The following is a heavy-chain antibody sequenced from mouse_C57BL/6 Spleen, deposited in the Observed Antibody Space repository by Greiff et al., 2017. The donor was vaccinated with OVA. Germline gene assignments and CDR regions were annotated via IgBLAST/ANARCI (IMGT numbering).Heavy chain of an antibody. J-gene: IGHJ4*01. V-gene: IGHV1-15*01. CDR3: TRSRGSHLMDY. Sequence: QVQLQQSGAELVRPGASVTLSCKASGYTFTDYEMHWVKQTPVHGLEWIGAIDPETGGTAYNQKFKGKAILTADKSSSTAYMELRSLTSEDSAVYYCTRSRGSHLMDYWGQGTSVTVSS. CDR1: GYTFTDYE. CDR2: IDPETGGT.